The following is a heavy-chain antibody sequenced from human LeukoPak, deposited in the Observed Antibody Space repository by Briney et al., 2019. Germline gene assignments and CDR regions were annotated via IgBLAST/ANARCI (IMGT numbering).Heavy chain of an antibody. CDR3: ASENYYDSSGQADY. CDR1: GGSISSYY. V-gene: IGHV4-59*08. CDR2: IYYSGST. J-gene: IGHJ4*02. D-gene: IGHD3-22*01. Sequence: SETLSLTCTVSGGSISSYYWSWIRQPPGKGLEWIGYIYYSGSTNYNPSLKSRVTISVDTSKNQFSLKLSSVTAADTAVYYCASENYYDSSGQADYWGQGTLVTVSS.